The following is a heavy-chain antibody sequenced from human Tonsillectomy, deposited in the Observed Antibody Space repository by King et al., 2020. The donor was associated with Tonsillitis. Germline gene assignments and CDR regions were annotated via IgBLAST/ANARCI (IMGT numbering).Heavy chain of an antibody. CDR1: GFTFSSSG. CDR2: IWYNGSYK. CDR3: ARDGPNYYYMDV. V-gene: IGHV3-33*08. Sequence: VQLVESGGDVVQPGTSLRLSCAASGFTFSSSGMHWVRQAPGKGLEWVAVIWYNGSYKYYADSVKGRFTISRDNSKNTLYLRMKSLRAEDTAVYYCARDGPNYYYMDVWGIGTTVTVSS. J-gene: IGHJ6*03.